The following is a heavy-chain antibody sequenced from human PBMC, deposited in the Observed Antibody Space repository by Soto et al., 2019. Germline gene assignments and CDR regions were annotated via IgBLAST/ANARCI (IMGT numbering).Heavy chain of an antibody. V-gene: IGHV4-4*07. CDR2: ISATGTT. CDR3: ARDQSRAADF. CDR1: GDSMSTYY. Sequence: HVQLQESGPGLVEPSETLSLTCTVSGDSMSTYYWNWIRQSAEKGLEWIGRISATGTTTYIPSLKSRITLSVDTSKNEISVNLKFVTAADTAVYFCARDQSRAADFWGQGTMVTVS. D-gene: IGHD3-10*01. J-gene: IGHJ3*01.